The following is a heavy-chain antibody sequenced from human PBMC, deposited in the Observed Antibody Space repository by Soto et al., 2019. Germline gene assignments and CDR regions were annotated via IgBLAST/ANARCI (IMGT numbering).Heavy chain of an antibody. CDR2: ISPDGSKK. Sequence: QVQLVESGGRVFQPGRSLRLSCATSVFIFTKYGMHWVRQAPDKGLQLVAVISPDGSKKYYADSVKVRFTASRDNVKKNMYLQMHGLRVEDTAVYYCVNGGESAAADYYLYHGMDVWGHGPTVSVSS. CDR1: VFIFTKYG. J-gene: IGHJ6*02. V-gene: IGHV3-30*18. CDR3: VNGGESAAADYYLYHGMDV. D-gene: IGHD3-16*01.